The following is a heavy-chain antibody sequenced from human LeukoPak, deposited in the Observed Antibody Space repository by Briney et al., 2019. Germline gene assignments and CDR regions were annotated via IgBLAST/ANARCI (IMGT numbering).Heavy chain of an antibody. V-gene: IGHV4-59*08. Sequence: SETQSLTCTVSGGSISNYYWSWIRQPPGKGLEWIGYVYYNGSTKYNPSLESRVTISVDTSKNQFSLNLNSVTAADTAVYYCARHNGANGPRVWDNWFDSWGQGTRVTVS. CDR3: ARHNGANGPRVWDNWFDS. CDR1: GGSISNYY. J-gene: IGHJ5*01. CDR2: VYYNGST. D-gene: IGHD4/OR15-4a*01.